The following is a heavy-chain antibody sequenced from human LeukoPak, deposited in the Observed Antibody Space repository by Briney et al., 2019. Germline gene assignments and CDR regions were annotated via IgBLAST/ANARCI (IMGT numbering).Heavy chain of an antibody. CDR2: IYYSGST. Sequence: PSETLSLTCTVSGGSISSYYWSWIRQPPGKGLEWIGYIYYSGSTNYSPSLKSRVTISVDTSKNQFSLKLSSVTAADTAVYYCARGDRYCSGGSCRYYFDYWGQGTLVTVSS. D-gene: IGHD2-15*01. CDR1: GGSISSYY. J-gene: IGHJ4*02. CDR3: ARGDRYCSGGSCRYYFDY. V-gene: IGHV4-59*01.